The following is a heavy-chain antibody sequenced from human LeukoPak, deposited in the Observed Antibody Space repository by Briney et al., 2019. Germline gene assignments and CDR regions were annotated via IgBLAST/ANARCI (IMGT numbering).Heavy chain of an antibody. V-gene: IGHV3-30*18. CDR1: GFTFSSYG. J-gene: IGHJ6*02. CDR3: AKEYSSGLSYYYGMDV. CDR2: ISYDGSNK. Sequence: GGSLRLSCAASGFTFSSYGMHWVRQAPGKGLEWVAVISYDGSNKYYADSVKGRFTIPRDNSKNTLYLQMNSLRAEDTAVYYCAKEYSSGLSYYYGMDVWGQGTTVTVSS. D-gene: IGHD6-19*01.